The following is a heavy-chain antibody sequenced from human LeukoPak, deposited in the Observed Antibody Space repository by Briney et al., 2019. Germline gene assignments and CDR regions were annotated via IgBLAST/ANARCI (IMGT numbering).Heavy chain of an antibody. V-gene: IGHV4-31*03. D-gene: IGHD2-2*02. CDR2: IYYSGST. CDR1: GGSISSGGYY. CDR3: ARDRYCSSTSCYISAFDI. Sequence: SETLSLTCTVSGGSISSGGYYWSWIRQHPGKGREWIGYIYYSGSTYYNPSLKSRVTISVDTSKNQFSLKLSSVTAADTAVYYCARDRYCSSTSCYISAFDIRGQGTMVTVSS. J-gene: IGHJ3*02.